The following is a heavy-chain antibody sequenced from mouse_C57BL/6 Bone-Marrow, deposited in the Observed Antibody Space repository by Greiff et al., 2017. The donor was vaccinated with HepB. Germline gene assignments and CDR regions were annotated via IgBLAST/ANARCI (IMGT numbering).Heavy chain of an antibody. CDR2: IFPGSGST. J-gene: IGHJ1*03. Sequence: QVQLQQSGPELVKPGASVKISCKASGYTFTDYYINWVKQRPGQGLEWIGWIFPGSGSTYYNEKFKGKATLTVDQSSSTAYMQLNSLTSEDSAVYFCARQHYGSSSYWYVDVWGTGTTVTVSS. CDR1: GYTFTDYY. V-gene: IGHV1-75*01. D-gene: IGHD1-1*01. CDR3: ARQHYGSSSYWYVDV.